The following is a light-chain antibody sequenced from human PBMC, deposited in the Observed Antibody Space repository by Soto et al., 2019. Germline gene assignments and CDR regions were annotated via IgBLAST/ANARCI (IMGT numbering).Light chain of an antibody. CDR1: SSDVGSYNR. V-gene: IGLV2-18*02. J-gene: IGLJ2*01. CDR3: SSYTSSSTLV. CDR2: EVS. Sequence: QSAPTQPPSVSGSPGQSVTISCTGTSSDVGSYNRVSWYQQPPGTAPKLMIHEVSNRPSGVPDRFSGSKSGNTASLTISGLQAEDEADYYCSSYTSSSTLVFGGGTKLTVL.